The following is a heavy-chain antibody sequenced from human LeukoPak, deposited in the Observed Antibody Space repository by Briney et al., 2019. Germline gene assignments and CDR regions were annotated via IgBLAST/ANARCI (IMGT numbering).Heavy chain of an antibody. CDR1: GGSFSPYY. D-gene: IGHD2-21*02. V-gene: IGHV4-34*01. Sequence: KPSETLSLTCAVYGGSFSPYYWSWIRQPPRKGLEWIGEINHSGSTNYNPSLKSRVTISVDTSKNQFSLRLSSVTAADTAVYYCARGGFYCGGDCYVDYWGQGTLVTVSS. CDR2: INHSGST. J-gene: IGHJ4*02. CDR3: ARGGFYCGGDCYVDY.